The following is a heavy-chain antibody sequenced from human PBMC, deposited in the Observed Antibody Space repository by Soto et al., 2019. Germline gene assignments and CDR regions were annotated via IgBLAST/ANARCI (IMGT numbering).Heavy chain of an antibody. CDR1: GYTFTNFG. V-gene: IGHV1-18*01. J-gene: IGHJ4*02. D-gene: IGHD3-16*01. Sequence: QVQLVQSGAEVKKPGASVKVSCKASGYTFTNFGISWVRQAPGQGLEWMGWISAYNGNTNYAQNFQGRVTMTTDTSESTAYMEVRSLRSDDTAVYYCERGGTPIDYWRQGTLVTVSS. CDR3: ERGGTPIDY. CDR2: ISAYNGNT.